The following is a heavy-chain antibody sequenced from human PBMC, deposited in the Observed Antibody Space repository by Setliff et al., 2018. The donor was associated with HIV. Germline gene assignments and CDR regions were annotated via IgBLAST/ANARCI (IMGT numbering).Heavy chain of an antibody. CDR2: MYYSGST. CDR3: ARVFVDTAVLRVLEYYFDS. Sequence: SETLSLTCTVPGGSISSNNYYWGWVRQPPGKGLEWIGSMYYSGSTYYTPSLKSRITISLDTSKNQFSLRRRSVTAADTAVYYCARVFVDTAVLRVLEYYFDSWGRGTLVTVSS. D-gene: IGHD5-18*01. CDR1: GGSISSNNYY. V-gene: IGHV4-39*07. J-gene: IGHJ4*02.